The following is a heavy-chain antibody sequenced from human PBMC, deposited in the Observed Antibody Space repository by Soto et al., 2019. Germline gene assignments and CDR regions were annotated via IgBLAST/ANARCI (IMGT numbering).Heavy chain of an antibody. CDR2: IIPIFGTA. J-gene: IGHJ6*02. Sequence: ASVKVSCKASGGTFSSYAISWVRQAPGQGLEWMGGIIPIFGTANYAQKFQGRVTITADESTSTAYMELSSLRSEDTAVYYCARGGYCSSTSCPDSPYYYYYGMDVWGQGTTVTVSS. V-gene: IGHV1-69*13. CDR1: GGTFSSYA. D-gene: IGHD2-2*01. CDR3: ARGGYCSSTSCPDSPYYYYYGMDV.